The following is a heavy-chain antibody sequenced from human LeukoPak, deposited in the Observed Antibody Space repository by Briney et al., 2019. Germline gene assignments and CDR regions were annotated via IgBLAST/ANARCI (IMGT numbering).Heavy chain of an antibody. CDR2: IYYSGST. Sequence: SETLSLTCTVSGGSISSYYWSWIRQPPGKGLEWIGYIYYSGSTNYNPSLKSRVTISVDTSKNQFSLKLSSVTAADTAVYYCARDSYTIFGVVTHYYMDVWGKGTTVTVSS. CDR1: GGSISSYY. V-gene: IGHV4-59*01. J-gene: IGHJ6*03. D-gene: IGHD3-3*01. CDR3: ARDSYTIFGVVTHYYMDV.